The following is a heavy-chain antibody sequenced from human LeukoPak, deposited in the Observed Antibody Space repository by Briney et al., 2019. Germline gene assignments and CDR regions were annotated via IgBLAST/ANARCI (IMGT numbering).Heavy chain of an antibody. CDR1: GFTFSNYS. CDR2: ISSGSRYI. D-gene: IGHD6-6*01. Sequence: GGSLRLSCAASGFTFSNYSMHWVRQAPGKGLGWVSSISSGSRYIYYADSVKGRFTISRDNAKNSLLLQMNSLRAEDTAVYYCASPIAARSDFDYWGQGTLVTVSS. CDR3: ASPIAARSDFDY. V-gene: IGHV3-21*01. J-gene: IGHJ4*02.